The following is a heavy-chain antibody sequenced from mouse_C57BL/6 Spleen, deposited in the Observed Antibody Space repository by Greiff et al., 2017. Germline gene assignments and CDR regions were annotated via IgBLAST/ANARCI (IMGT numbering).Heavy chain of an antibody. D-gene: IGHD1-1*01. Sequence: VQLQQPGAELVKPGASVKLSCKASGYTFTSYWMHWVKQRPGQGLEWIGMIHPNSGSTNYNEKFKSKATLTVDKSSSTAYMQLSSLTSEDSAVYYCVRKDSYYYGSSYWYFDVWGTGTTVTVSS. CDR1: GYTFTSYW. J-gene: IGHJ1*03. CDR2: IHPNSGST. V-gene: IGHV1-64*01. CDR3: VRKDSYYYGSSYWYFDV.